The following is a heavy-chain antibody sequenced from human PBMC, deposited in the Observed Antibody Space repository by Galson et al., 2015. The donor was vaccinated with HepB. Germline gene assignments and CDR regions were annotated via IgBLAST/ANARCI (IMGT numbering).Heavy chain of an antibody. V-gene: IGHV4-30-4*07. CDR2: IYYSGST. J-gene: IGHJ4*02. CDR1: GGSISSGGYS. D-gene: IGHD3-22*01. Sequence: TLSLTCAVSGGSISSGGYSWSWIRQPPGKGLEWIGYIYYSGSTYYNPSLKSRVTISVDTSKNQFSLKLSSVTAADTATYYCAHREKYYDSSGYYPIAYDYWGQGTLVTVSS. CDR3: AHREKYYDSSGYYPIAYDY.